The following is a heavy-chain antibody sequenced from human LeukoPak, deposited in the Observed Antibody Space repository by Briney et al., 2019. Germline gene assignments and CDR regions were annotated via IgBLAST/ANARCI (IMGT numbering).Heavy chain of an antibody. Sequence: SGTLSLTCTVSGGSITGYYWSWIRQPPGKGLEWVGYIFSSGSTNYNPSLKSRVTISLDTSKSQFSLKLISMTASDTAVYYCARLTKFLTTYYPTPWGQGTLVTVSS. D-gene: IGHD2/OR15-2a*01. J-gene: IGHJ5*02. V-gene: IGHV4-59*08. CDR2: IFSSGST. CDR3: ARLTKFLTTYYPTP. CDR1: GGSITGYY.